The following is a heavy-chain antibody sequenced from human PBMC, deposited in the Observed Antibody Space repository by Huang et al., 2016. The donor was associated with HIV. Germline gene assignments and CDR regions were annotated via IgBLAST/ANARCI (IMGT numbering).Heavy chain of an antibody. CDR2: IYYSGRT. V-gene: IGHV4-30-4*08. CDR1: GDSIGSGGHY. Sequence: QVQLQESGPGLVKPLQTLSLTCTVSGDSIGSGGHYWSWIRQPPGKGLEWIGFIYYSGRTYHNPSLKSRVTISVDTSKNQFSLKLSSVTAADTAVYFCSRALYYHGSGSYSDYWGRGTLVTVSS. D-gene: IGHD3-10*01. J-gene: IGHJ4*02. CDR3: SRALYYHGSGSYSDY.